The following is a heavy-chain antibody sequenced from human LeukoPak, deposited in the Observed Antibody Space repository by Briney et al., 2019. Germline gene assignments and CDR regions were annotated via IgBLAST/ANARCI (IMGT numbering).Heavy chain of an antibody. D-gene: IGHD4-17*01. V-gene: IGHV4-59*01. J-gene: IGHJ4*02. CDR2: ISYSGST. Sequence: PSETLSLTCTVSGGSISNYYWSWIRQPPGKGLEWIGYISYSGSTNYNPSLKSRVTISVDTSKNQFSLRLSSVTAADTTVYYCARLGYGEYLFYSDYWGQGTLVTVSS. CDR3: ARLGYGEYLFYSDY. CDR1: GGSISNYY.